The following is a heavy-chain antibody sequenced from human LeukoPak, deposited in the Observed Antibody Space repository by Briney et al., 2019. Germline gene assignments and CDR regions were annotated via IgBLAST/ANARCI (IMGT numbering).Heavy chain of an antibody. Sequence: PGGSLRLSCAASGFALNTYAMHWVRQAPGQGPEWVALIWHDGSHKFYSNSVRGQFTISRDNSKNTVSLQMNNLRPEDTAVYYCARKIFGSGSYPDFWGQGTLVTVSS. CDR1: GFALNTYA. V-gene: IGHV3-33*01. CDR2: IWHDGSHK. D-gene: IGHD3-10*01. CDR3: ARKIFGSGSYPDF. J-gene: IGHJ4*02.